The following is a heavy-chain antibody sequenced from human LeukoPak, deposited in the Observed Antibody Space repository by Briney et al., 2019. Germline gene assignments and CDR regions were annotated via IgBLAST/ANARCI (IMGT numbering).Heavy chain of an antibody. D-gene: IGHD4-17*01. CDR3: AKVMTTYYYYYSMDV. CDR1: GFTFSSYA. V-gene: IGHV3-23*01. Sequence: SGGSLRLSCAASGFTFSSYAMSWVRQAPGKGLEWVSAISGSGGSTYYADSVKGRFTISRDNSKNTLYLQMNSLRAEDTAVYYCAKVMTTYYYYYSMDVWGQGTTVTVSS. J-gene: IGHJ6*02. CDR2: ISGSGGST.